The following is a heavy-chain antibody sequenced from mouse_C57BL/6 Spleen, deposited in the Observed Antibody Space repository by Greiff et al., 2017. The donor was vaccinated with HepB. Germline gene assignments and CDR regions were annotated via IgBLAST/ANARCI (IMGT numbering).Heavy chain of an antibody. J-gene: IGHJ3*01. CDR3: ARLGFYGSSPAWFAY. CDR1: GYTFTSYW. Sequence: QVQLQQPGAELVRPGSSVKLSCKASGYTFTSYWMHWVKQRPIQGLEWIGNIDPSDSETHYNQKFKDKATLTVGKSSSTAYMQLSSLTSEDSAVYYCARLGFYGSSPAWFAYWGQGTLGTVSA. V-gene: IGHV1-52*01. D-gene: IGHD1-1*01. CDR2: IDPSDSET.